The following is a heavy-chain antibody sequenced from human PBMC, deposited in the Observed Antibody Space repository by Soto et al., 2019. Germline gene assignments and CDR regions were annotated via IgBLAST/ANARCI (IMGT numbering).Heavy chain of an antibody. D-gene: IGHD3-3*01. CDR2: IKQDGSEK. V-gene: IGHV3-7*03. J-gene: IGHJ3*02. CDR3: ARDGRGFYDFWTRASNAFDI. CDR1: GFTFSSYW. Sequence: PGGSLRLSCAASGFTFSSYWMSCGRQAPGKGLEWVANIKQDGSEKYYVDSVKGRFTISRDNAKNSLYLQMNSLRAEDTAVYYCARDGRGFYDFWTRASNAFDIWGQGTMVTVSS.